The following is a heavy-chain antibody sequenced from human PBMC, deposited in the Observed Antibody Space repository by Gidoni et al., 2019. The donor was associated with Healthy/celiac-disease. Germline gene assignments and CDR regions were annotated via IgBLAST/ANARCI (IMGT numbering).Heavy chain of an antibody. J-gene: IGHJ3*02. CDR1: GFTFSSYT. V-gene: IGHV3-21*01. D-gene: IGHD3-16*02. CDR2: ISSRGSNI. CDR3: ARDLTIEGVIIRAFDI. Sequence: EVQLVESGGGLVKPGGSLRLSCAASGFTFSSYTMNWVRQAPGKGLGWVSSISSRGSNIYYADSVKGRLTISRDNAENSLFLQIDSLRAEDTAVYYCARDLTIEGVIIRAFDIWGQGTRVTVSS.